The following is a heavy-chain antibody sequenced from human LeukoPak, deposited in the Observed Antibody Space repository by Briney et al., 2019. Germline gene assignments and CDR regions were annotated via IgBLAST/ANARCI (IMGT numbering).Heavy chain of an antibody. Sequence: PGGSLRLSCATSGFTFSSSAMSWVRQPPGKGLAWVSTISGSGGGTYYADSVKGRFTISRGNSKNTLYLQMNSLRAEDTAVFYCGKLFYSSGMYHFDYWGQGTLVTVSS. V-gene: IGHV3-23*01. D-gene: IGHD3-10*01. CDR2: ISGSGGGT. CDR3: GKLFYSSGMYHFDY. CDR1: GFTFSSSA. J-gene: IGHJ4*02.